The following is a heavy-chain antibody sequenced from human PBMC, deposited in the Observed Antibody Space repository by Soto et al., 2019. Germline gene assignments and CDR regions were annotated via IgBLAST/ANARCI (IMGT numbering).Heavy chain of an antibody. CDR3: ARKVVTAGERTYYYYGMDV. Sequence: HSQTLSLTCAISGDSVSSNSAAWNWIRQSPSRGLEWLGRTYYRSKWYNDYAVSVKSRITINPDTSKNQFSLQLNSVTPEDTAVYYCARKVVTAGERTYYYYGMDVWGQGTTVTVSS. V-gene: IGHV6-1*01. CDR2: TYYRSKWYN. CDR1: GDSVSSNSAA. D-gene: IGHD2-21*02. J-gene: IGHJ6*02.